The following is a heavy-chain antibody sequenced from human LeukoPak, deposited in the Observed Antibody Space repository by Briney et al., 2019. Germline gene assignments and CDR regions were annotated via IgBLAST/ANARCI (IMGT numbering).Heavy chain of an antibody. CDR2: ISGSGGST. CDR3: AKPGIAARPDFEYFQH. D-gene: IGHD6-6*01. CDR1: GFIFSSYA. J-gene: IGHJ1*01. Sequence: PGRSLRLSCAASGFIFSSYAMSWVRQAPGKGLEWVSAISGSGGSTYYADSVKGRFTISRDNSKNTLYLQMNSLRAEDTAVYYCAKPGIAARPDFEYFQHWGQGTLVTVSS. V-gene: IGHV3-23*01.